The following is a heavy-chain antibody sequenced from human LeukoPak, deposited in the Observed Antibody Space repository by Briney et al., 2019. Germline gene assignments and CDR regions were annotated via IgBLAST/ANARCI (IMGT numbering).Heavy chain of an antibody. CDR3: ARLSLVRGVLPDN. V-gene: IGHV4-59*02. CDR2: IYYSGTT. CDR1: GTSVSGYY. Sequence: PSETLSLTCTVSGTSVSGYYWSWVRQSPGKGLEWIGYIYYSGTTNYNPSLKSRVTMSVDTSKNQFSLKLTSVTAADTAVYYCARLSLVRGVLPDNWGLGTLVIVS. J-gene: IGHJ4*02. D-gene: IGHD3-10*01.